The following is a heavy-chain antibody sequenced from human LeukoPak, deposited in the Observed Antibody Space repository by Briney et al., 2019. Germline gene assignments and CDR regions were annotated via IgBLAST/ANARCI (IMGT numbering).Heavy chain of an antibody. J-gene: IGHJ3*02. CDR1: GFTVSSNY. D-gene: IGHD3-9*01. CDR3: AGGTKYYDILTGYYNGDAFGI. CDR2: IYSGGNT. V-gene: IGHV3-53*01. Sequence: GGSLRLTCAASGFTVSSNYRSWVRQAPGKGLEWVSVIYSGGNTYYADSVKGRFTISRGNSKDTLYLQMNSLRAEDTAVYYCAGGTKYYDILTGYYNGDAFGIWARETMVTVSS.